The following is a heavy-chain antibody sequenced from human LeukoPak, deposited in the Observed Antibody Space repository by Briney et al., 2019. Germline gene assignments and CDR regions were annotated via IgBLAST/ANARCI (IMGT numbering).Heavy chain of an antibody. CDR2: IYWNDDN. CDR3: AHYGDYRLMYYFDY. V-gene: IGHV2-5*01. CDR1: GFSLSTSGVG. J-gene: IGHJ4*02. Sequence: KESGPTLVKPTQTLTLTCTFSGFSLSTSGVGVGWIRQPPGKALEWLALIYWNDDNRYSPSLRTRLTITKDTSKNQVVLTMTNMDPVDTATYYCAHYGDYRLMYYFDYWGQGTLVTVSS. D-gene: IGHD4-17*01.